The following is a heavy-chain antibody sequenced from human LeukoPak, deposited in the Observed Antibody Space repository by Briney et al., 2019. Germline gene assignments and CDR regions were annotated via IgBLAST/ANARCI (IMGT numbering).Heavy chain of an antibody. Sequence: SETLSLTCTVSGGSISNSYWNWIRQPSGKGLEWIGYISKTGSTNSNPSPKSRVTMSVDISKNQLSLRLSSVTAADTAVYYCARIRDRDYGGNPTLYDAFDMWGQGIMVTVSS. D-gene: IGHD4-23*01. CDR1: GGSISNSY. J-gene: IGHJ3*02. CDR3: ARIRDRDYGGNPTLYDAFDM. CDR2: ISKTGST. V-gene: IGHV4-59*01.